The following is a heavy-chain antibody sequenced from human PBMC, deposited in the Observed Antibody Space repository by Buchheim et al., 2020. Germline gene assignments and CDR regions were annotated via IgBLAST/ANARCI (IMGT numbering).Heavy chain of an antibody. V-gene: IGHV4-61*01. CDR1: GGSVSSGSYY. Sequence: QVQLQESGPGLVKPSETLSLTCTVSGGSVSSGSYYWSWIRQPPGKGLEWIGYIYYSGSTNYNPSLKSRVTISVATSNNQFSLKLSSVTAADTAVYYCARDRLRDGYNSNWFDPWGQGTL. CDR2: IYYSGST. CDR3: ARDRLRDGYNSNWFDP. J-gene: IGHJ5*02. D-gene: IGHD5-24*01.